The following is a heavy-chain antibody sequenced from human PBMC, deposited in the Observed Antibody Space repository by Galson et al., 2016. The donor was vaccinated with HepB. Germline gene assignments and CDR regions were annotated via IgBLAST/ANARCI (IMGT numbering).Heavy chain of an antibody. J-gene: IGHJ4*02. Sequence: SLRLSCAASGFIFSNYAMSWVRQAPGKGLEWVSGLLGGGDTTYYAESVKGRIAISRDNSKNTLYLQMNNLRAEDTAVYYCVKDDKWNVDYWGQGTLVTVSS. D-gene: IGHD1-1*01. CDR2: LLGGGDTT. CDR3: VKDDKWNVDY. CDR1: GFIFSNYA. V-gene: IGHV3-23*01.